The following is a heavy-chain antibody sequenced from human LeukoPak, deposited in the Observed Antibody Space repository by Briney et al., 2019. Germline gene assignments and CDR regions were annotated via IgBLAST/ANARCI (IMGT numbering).Heavy chain of an antibody. CDR1: GYTFTGYY. V-gene: IGHV1-2*02. J-gene: IGHJ4*02. CDR3: TRTESVLLPFLEWERADDFDY. D-gene: IGHD3-3*01. Sequence: GASVKVSCKASGYTFTGYYMHWVRQAPGQGLEWMGWINPNSGGTNYAQQFQGRVTMTRDTSISTAYMELSRLRSDDTAVYYCTRTESVLLPFLEWERADDFDYWGQGTMVTVSS. CDR2: INPNSGGT.